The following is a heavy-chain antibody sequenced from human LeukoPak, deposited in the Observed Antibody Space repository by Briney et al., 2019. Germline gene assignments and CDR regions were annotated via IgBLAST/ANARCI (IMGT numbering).Heavy chain of an antibody. CDR1: GYTFTGYY. Sequence: ASVKVSCKASGYTFTGYYMHWFRQAPGQGLEWMGWINPNSGDTNYAQEFQGRVTMTRDTSISTAYMELTWLRSDDTAVYYCARDGTFGVISMPSDYWGQGTLVTVSS. CDR3: ARDGTFGVISMPSDY. D-gene: IGHD3-3*01. V-gene: IGHV1-2*02. CDR2: INPNSGDT. J-gene: IGHJ4*02.